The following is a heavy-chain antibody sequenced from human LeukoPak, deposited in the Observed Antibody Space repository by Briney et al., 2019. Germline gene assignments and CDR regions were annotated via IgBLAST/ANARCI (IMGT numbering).Heavy chain of an antibody. CDR3: ARQVDYYDSSAAFDI. CDR2: IYYSGST. D-gene: IGHD3-22*01. CDR1: GGSISSYY. J-gene: IGHJ3*02. V-gene: IGHV4-59*08. Sequence: SETLSLTCTVSGGSISSYYWSWIRQPPGKGLEWIGYIYYSGSTNYNPSLKSRVTISVDTSKNQFSLKLSSVTAADTAVYYCARQVDYYDSSAAFDIWGQGTMVTVSS.